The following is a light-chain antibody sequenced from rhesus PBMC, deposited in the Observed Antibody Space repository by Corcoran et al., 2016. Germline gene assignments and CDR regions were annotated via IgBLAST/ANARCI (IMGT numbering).Light chain of an antibody. Sequence: DIQMTQSPSSLSASVGDTVTITCRASQGISNNLAWYQQKPGKVPKLLIYYASTWQSGVPSRFSGSGSGTDFTLTISSLQPEDFATYYCQHGYGTPFTFGPGTKLDIK. CDR3: QHGYGTPFT. CDR1: QGISNN. V-gene: IGKV1S15*01. CDR2: YAS. J-gene: IGKJ3*01.